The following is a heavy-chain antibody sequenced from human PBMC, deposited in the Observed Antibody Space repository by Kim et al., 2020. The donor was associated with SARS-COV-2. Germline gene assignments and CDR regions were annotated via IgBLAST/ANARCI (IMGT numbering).Heavy chain of an antibody. J-gene: IGHJ3*02. D-gene: IGHD2-21*01. CDR3: AKGESGVIAIGFDI. V-gene: IGHV3-9*01. CDR1: GFTFGDYA. CDR2: ISWNSGSI. Sequence: GGSLRLSCAASGFTFGDYAMHWVRQAPGKGLEWVSGISWNSGSIGYADSVKGRFTISRDNAKNSLYLQMNSLRAEDTALYYCAKGESGVIAIGFDIWGQGTMVTVSS.